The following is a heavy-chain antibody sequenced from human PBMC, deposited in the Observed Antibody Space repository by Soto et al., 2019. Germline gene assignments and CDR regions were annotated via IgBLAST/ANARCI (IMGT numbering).Heavy chain of an antibody. J-gene: IGHJ4*02. Sequence: SETLSLTCSVSGGSISGSYWSWIRQSPGRGLEWLGYVYYTGSTNYSPSLRSRVSISVDTSKNEFSLRLSSVTAADTAVYFCARSVAVPGAHIDYWGQGTLVTVSS. V-gene: IGHV4-59*01. CDR1: GGSISGSY. D-gene: IGHD6-19*01. CDR3: ARSVAVPGAHIDY. CDR2: VYYTGST.